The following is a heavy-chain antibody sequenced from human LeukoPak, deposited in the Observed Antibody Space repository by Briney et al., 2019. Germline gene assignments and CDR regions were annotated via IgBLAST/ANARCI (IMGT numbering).Heavy chain of an antibody. CDR1: GYTFTGYY. J-gene: IGHJ4*02. CDR2: INPNSGGT. Sequence: GASVKVSCKASGYTFTGYYMHWVRQAPAPGLEWMGWINPNSGGTTYAQKFQGRVTMIRGTTFKKAYTEMSRPRTAATAVDYCSRSQTGEATDWGQGTLVTVSS. CDR3: SRSQTGEATD. D-gene: IGHD7-27*01. V-gene: IGHV1-2*02.